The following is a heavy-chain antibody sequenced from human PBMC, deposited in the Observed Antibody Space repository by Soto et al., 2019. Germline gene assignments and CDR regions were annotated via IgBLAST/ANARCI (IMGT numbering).Heavy chain of an antibody. J-gene: IGHJ4*02. D-gene: IGHD3-10*01. CDR3: ARGGDPITMVRGVIISDHQIDF. V-gene: IGHV1-8*01. CDR1: GYTFTSYD. CDR2: MNPNSGNT. Sequence: QVQLVQSGAEVKKPGASVKVSCKASGYTFTSYDINWVRQATGQGLEWMGWMNPNSGNTGYAQKFQGRVTMTRNTSLSTAYMELSSLRSEDTAGYYCARGGDPITMVRGVIISDHQIDFWGQGTLVTVSS.